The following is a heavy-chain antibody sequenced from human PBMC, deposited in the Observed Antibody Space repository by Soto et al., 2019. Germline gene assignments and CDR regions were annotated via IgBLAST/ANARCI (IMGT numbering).Heavy chain of an antibody. CDR2: ISGSGGST. J-gene: IGHJ5*02. CDR3: AKDRVTGTTGGSSWFDP. CDR1: GFTFNTYA. D-gene: IGHD1-7*01. Sequence: QPGGSLRLSCAASGFTFNTYAMNWVRQAPGKGLEWVSAISGSGGSTYYADSVKGRFTISRDNSKNTLYLQMNSLRAEDTAVYYCAKDRVTGTTGGSSWFDPWGQGTLVTVSS. V-gene: IGHV3-23*01.